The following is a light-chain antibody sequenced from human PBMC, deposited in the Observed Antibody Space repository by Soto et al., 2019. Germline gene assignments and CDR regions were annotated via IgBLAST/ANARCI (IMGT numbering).Light chain of an antibody. CDR3: QQSYNTPPT. Sequence: DIQMTQSPSSLSASVGDRVTITCRASQSISSYLNWYQQKPGKAPKILINAASSLQSGVTSRLRGSGSGTDFTLTISSLQPEDFATYYCQQSYNTPPTFGPGTKVDI. CDR1: QSISSY. CDR2: AAS. V-gene: IGKV1-39*01. J-gene: IGKJ3*01.